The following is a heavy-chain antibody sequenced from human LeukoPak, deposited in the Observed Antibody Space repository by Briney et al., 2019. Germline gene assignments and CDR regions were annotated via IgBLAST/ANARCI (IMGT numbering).Heavy chain of an antibody. V-gene: IGHV3-7*01. D-gene: IGHD6-13*01. CDR2: INQHGSET. CDR3: ARDFEFGSAAGTPN. J-gene: IGHJ4*02. CDR1: GFRFSTYW. Sequence: GSLSLSCEVSGFRFSTYWMTWVRRAPGKGLEWVANINQHGSETYYLDSVKGRFIISRDNAKNSLYLQMNSLRAEDTAVYYCARDFEFGSAAGTPNWGQGTLVTVSS.